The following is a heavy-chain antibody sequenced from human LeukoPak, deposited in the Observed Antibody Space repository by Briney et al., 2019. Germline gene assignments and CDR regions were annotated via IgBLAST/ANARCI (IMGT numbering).Heavy chain of an antibody. J-gene: IGHJ6*03. Sequence: AGESLKTSCRGSGYSFTSYWIGWVRQMPGKGLEWMGIIYPGDSDTRYSPSFQGQVTISADKSISTAYLQWSSLKASDTAMYYCARQARGYYDSSGYLTYYYYYMDVWGKGTTVTVSS. CDR3: ARQARGYYDSSGYLTYYYYYMDV. CDR1: GYSFTSYW. CDR2: IYPGDSDT. D-gene: IGHD3-22*01. V-gene: IGHV5-51*01.